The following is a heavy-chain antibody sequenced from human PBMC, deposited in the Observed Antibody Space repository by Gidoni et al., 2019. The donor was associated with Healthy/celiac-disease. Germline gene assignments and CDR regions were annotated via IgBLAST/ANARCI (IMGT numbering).Heavy chain of an antibody. CDR3: AREGGYYYDSSGYYHDAFDI. Sequence: QVQLVQSGAEVKKPGSSVKVSCKASGGTFSSYAISWVRQAPGQGLEWMGRIIPILGIANYAQKFQGRVTITADKSTSTAYMELSSLRSEDTAVYYCAREGGYYYDSSGYYHDAFDIWGQGTMVTVSS. CDR1: GGTFSSYA. V-gene: IGHV1-69*09. J-gene: IGHJ3*02. CDR2: IIPILGIA. D-gene: IGHD3-22*01.